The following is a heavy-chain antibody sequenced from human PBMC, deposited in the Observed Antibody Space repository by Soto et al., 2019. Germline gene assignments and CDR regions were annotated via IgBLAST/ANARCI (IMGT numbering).Heavy chain of an antibody. Sequence: PSQTLSLTCTVSGGSISSYYWSWIRQPPGKGLEWIGYIYYSGSTNYNPSLKSRVTISVDTSKNQFSLKLSSVTAADTAVYYCARETMVRGVTAYYYYYYMDVCGKGTTVTVSS. V-gene: IGHV4-59*01. CDR3: ARETMVRGVTAYYYYYYMDV. CDR2: IYYSGST. J-gene: IGHJ6*03. D-gene: IGHD3-10*01. CDR1: GGSISSYY.